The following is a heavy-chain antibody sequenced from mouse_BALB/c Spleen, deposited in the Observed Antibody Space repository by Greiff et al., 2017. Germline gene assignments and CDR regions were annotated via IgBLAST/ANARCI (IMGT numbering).Heavy chain of an antibody. Sequence: EVNVVESGGGLVKPGGSLKLSCAASGFTFSSYTMSWVRQTPEKRLEWVATISSGGGNTYYSDSVKGRFTISRDKAKNNLYLQMSSLRSEDTALYYCARYVMTLPFDYWGQGTTLTVSS. J-gene: IGHJ2*01. CDR1: GFTFSSYT. CDR3: ARYVMTLPFDY. V-gene: IGHV5-9*03. CDR2: ISSGGGNT. D-gene: IGHD2-3*01.